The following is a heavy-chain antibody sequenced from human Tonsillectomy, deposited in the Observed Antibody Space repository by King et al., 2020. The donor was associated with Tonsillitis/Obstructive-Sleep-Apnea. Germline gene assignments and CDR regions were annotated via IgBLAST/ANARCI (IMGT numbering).Heavy chain of an antibody. V-gene: IGHV4-59*08. Sequence: VQLQESGPGLVKPSETLSLTCTVSGGSIRNYYWTWIRQPPGKGLEWIAYISYSGNTNYNPSLKSRVTISVDTSKNHLSLKVSSVTAADTAVYYCAGQRKVDYWGQGTLVTVSS. CDR3: AGQRKVDY. J-gene: IGHJ4*02. CDR2: ISYSGNT. CDR1: GGSIRNYY.